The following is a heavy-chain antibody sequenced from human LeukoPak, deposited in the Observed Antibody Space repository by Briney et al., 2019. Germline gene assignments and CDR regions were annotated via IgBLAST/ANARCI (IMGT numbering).Heavy chain of an antibody. CDR3: AKEIYGDPTGGRFQH. D-gene: IGHD4-17*01. J-gene: IGHJ1*01. CDR2: ISGSGGST. CDR1: GSTFSNYA. Sequence: PGGSLRLSCAASGSTFSNYAMSCVRQAPGKGMEWVSVISGSGGSTYYADSVEGRFTVSRDNSKNTLYLQMNSLRAEDTAVFYCAKEIYGDPTGGRFQHWGQGTLVTVSS. V-gene: IGHV3-23*01.